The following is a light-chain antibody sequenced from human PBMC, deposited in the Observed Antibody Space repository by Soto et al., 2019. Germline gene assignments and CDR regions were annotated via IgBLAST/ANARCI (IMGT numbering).Light chain of an antibody. CDR3: CSWTGSHSYV. J-gene: IGLJ1*01. CDR1: RGDVGGYNY. V-gene: IGLV2-11*01. Sequence: QSALTQPRSVSESPGQSVAISCTGTRGDVGGYNYVSWYQQHPGKAPKLMIYDVNKRPSGVPDRFSGSKSGNTASLTISGLQAEDEADYYCCSWTGSHSYVFGTGTKLTVL. CDR2: DVN.